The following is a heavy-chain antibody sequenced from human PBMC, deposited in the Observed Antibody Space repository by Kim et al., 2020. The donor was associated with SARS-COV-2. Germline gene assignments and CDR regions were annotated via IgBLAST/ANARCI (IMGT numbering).Heavy chain of an antibody. Sequence: ADSVEGRFTVSRDNAKNTLYLQMNSLGAEDTAVYYCANARGSGTYTFDYWGQGTLVTVSS. D-gene: IGHD3-10*01. CDR3: ANARGSGTYTFDY. V-gene: IGHV3-74*01. J-gene: IGHJ4*02.